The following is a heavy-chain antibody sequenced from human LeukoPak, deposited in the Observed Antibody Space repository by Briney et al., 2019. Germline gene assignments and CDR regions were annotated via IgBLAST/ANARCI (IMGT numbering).Heavy chain of an antibody. Sequence: ASVKVSCKASGYTFTGYYMHWVRQAPGQGLEWMGWINPNSGGTNYAQKFQGRVTMTRDTSISTAYMELSRLRSDDTAVYYCARAPSSIFGVADYYYYGMDVWGQGTTVTVSS. V-gene: IGHV1-2*02. D-gene: IGHD3-3*01. CDR3: ARAPSSIFGVADYYYYGMDV. CDR1: GYTFTGYY. CDR2: INPNSGGT. J-gene: IGHJ6*02.